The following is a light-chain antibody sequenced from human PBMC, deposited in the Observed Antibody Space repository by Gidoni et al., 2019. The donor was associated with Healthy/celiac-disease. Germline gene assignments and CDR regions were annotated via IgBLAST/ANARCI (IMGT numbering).Light chain of an antibody. CDR2: DAS. V-gene: IGKV3-11*01. Sequence: EIVLTQSPATLSLSPGERATLSCRASQSVSSYLAWYQQKPGQAPRLLIYDASNRATGIPARFSGSGSGTDCTLTISSLEPEEFAVYYCQQRSNWYSFGQGTKLEIK. J-gene: IGKJ2*03. CDR1: QSVSSY. CDR3: QQRSNWYS.